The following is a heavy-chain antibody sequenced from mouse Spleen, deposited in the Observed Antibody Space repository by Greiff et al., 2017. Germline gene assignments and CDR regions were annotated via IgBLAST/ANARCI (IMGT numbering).Heavy chain of an antibody. CDR2: IHPNSGST. J-gene: IGHJ4*01. D-gene: IGHD3-3*01. V-gene: IGHV1-64*01. CDR1: GYTFTSYW. CDR3: ARSRDEAMDY. Sequence: QVQLQQPGAELVKPGASVKLSCKASGYTFTSYWMHWVKQRPGQGLEWIGMIHPNSGSTNYNEKFKSKATLTVDKSSSTAYMQLSSLTSEGSAVYYCARSRDEAMDYWGQGTSVTVSS.